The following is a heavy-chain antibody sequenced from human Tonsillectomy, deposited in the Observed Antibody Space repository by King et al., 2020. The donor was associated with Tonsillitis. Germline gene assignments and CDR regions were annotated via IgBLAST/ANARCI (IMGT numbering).Heavy chain of an antibody. J-gene: IGHJ4*02. CDR2: IYPGDSET. Sequence: VQLVQSGAEVKKPGESLKISCKGSRYNFTTFWIGWVRQMPGKGLEWMGIIYPGDSETTYSPSFQGQVTISADTSISTAYLQWNSLKASDTALYYCARLSPFDSRGYYGSRTYYFASWGQGTLVTVSS. D-gene: IGHD3-22*01. CDR1: RYNFTTFW. CDR3: ARLSPFDSRGYYGSRTYYFAS. V-gene: IGHV5-51*01.